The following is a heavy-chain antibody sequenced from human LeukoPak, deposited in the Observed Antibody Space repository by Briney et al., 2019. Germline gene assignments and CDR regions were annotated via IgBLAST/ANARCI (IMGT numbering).Heavy chain of an antibody. Sequence: GGSLRLSCAASGFTFSSYTMSWVRQAPGKGLEWVSAISGSGGSTYYADSVKGQFTISRDNSKNTLYLHLNSLRDEDTAVYYCAKDQAIAVTGVSDYWGQGTLVTVSS. V-gene: IGHV3-23*01. CDR3: AKDQAIAVTGVSDY. J-gene: IGHJ4*02. D-gene: IGHD6-19*01. CDR1: GFTFSSYT. CDR2: ISGSGGST.